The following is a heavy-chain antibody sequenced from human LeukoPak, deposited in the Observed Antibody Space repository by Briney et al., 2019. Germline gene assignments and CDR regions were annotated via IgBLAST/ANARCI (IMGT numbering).Heavy chain of an antibody. Sequence: ASVKVSCKASGSTFTTYDINWVQQATGQGLEWMGWMNPNSGNTVYAQRFQGRVTITRDTSISTAYMELNSLRAEDTAVYYCAKDGIAAAGTVWYYYYYYMDVWGKGTTVTISS. CDR3: AKDGIAAAGTVWYYYYYYMDV. J-gene: IGHJ6*03. V-gene: IGHV1-8*03. CDR2: MNPNSGNT. D-gene: IGHD6-13*01. CDR1: GSTFTTYD.